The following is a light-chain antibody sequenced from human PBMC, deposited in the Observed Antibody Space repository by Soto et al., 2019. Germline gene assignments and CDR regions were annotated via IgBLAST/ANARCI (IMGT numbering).Light chain of an antibody. CDR1: QSISSY. V-gene: IGKV1-39*01. CDR2: AAS. CDR3: QQSYSTPWT. Sequence: DIQMTQSPSSLSASVGDRVTITCRASQSISSYLNWYQQKPGKAPKLLIYAASSLQSGVPSRFIGRGSGTAFTLTISSLQPEDFATYYWQQSYSTPWTFGKGTKVEIK. J-gene: IGKJ1*01.